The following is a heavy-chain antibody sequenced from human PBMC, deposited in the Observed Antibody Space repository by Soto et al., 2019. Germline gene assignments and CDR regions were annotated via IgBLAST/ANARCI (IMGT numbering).Heavy chain of an antibody. V-gene: IGHV1-2*02. CDR1: GYTFTGQY. D-gene: IGHD6-19*01. CDR2: INPTTGAT. Sequence: ASVKVSCKASGYTFTGQYLHWVRKAPGEGLEWMGWINPTTGATRYAQKFQGRVTMTRDTSMSTAYLEVRSLRPDDTAVYYCAKGGSSWVSWFDPCGQGTLVTVSS. CDR3: AKGGSSWVSWFDP. J-gene: IGHJ5*02.